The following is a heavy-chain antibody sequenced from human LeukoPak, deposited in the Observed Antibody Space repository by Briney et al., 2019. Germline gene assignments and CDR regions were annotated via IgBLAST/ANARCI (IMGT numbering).Heavy chain of an antibody. D-gene: IGHD2-15*01. CDR1: GYTFTGYY. Sequence: ASVKVSCKASGYTFTGYYIHWVRQAPGQGLEWMGWISPNSGATNYAQSFQGRVTMTRDTSTNTAHMELSRLRSDDTAVYYCARGDCSVSGCHGGNWFDPWGQGTPVTVSS. V-gene: IGHV1-2*02. CDR3: ARGDCSVSGCHGGNWFDP. J-gene: IGHJ5*02. CDR2: ISPNSGAT.